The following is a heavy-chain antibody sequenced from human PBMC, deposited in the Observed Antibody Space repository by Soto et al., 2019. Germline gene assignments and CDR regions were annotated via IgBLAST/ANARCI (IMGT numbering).Heavy chain of an antibody. Sequence: GGSLRLSCAASGFTFSSYSMNWVRQAPGKGLEWVSYISSSSSTIYYADSVKGRFTISRDNSKNTLYLQLNSLRAEDTAMYYCARWTRSAFDIWGQGTLVTVSS. CDR2: ISSSSSTI. D-gene: IGHD3-9*01. V-gene: IGHV3-48*01. CDR1: GFTFSSYS. J-gene: IGHJ4*02. CDR3: ARWTRSAFDI.